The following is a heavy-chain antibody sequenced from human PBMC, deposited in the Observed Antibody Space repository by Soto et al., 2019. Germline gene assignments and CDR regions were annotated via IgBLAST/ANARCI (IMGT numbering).Heavy chain of an antibody. D-gene: IGHD1-1*01. J-gene: IGHJ5*01. V-gene: IGHV3-23*01. Sequence: EVQLLESGGGLVQPGGSLRLSCVASGFTFSNYAMSWVRHTPGKGLEWVSTITGDDNRAYYADSVQGRFTISRDNSRSTVYLQMRSLRVDCTAIYHCAKMRQYNGWTWIDSWGQGTLVTVSS. CDR3: AKMRQYNGWTWIDS. CDR2: ITGDDNRA. CDR1: GFTFSNYA.